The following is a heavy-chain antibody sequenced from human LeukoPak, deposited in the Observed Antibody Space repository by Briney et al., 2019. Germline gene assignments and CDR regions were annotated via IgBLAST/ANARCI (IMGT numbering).Heavy chain of an antibody. CDR3: ARVRLDSSAGWAVAGYFDY. D-gene: IGHD6-19*01. Sequence: ESLRLSCAASGFTFTTYWMSWVRQPPGKGLEWIGYIYYSGSTNYNPSLKSRVTISVDTSKNQFSLKLSSVTAADTAVYYCARVRLDSSAGWAVAGYFDYWGQGTLVTVSS. CDR1: GFTFTTYW. V-gene: IGHV4-59*01. CDR2: IYYSGST. J-gene: IGHJ4*02.